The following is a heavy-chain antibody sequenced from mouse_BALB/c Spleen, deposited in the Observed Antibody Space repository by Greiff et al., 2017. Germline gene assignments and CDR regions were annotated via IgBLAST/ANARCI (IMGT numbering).Heavy chain of an antibody. CDR2: SRNKANDYTT. Sequence: EVQLVDSGGGLVQPGGSLRLSCATSGFTFSDFYMEWVRQPPGKRLEWIAASRNKANDYTTEYSAYVKGRFIVSRDTSQSILYLQMNALRAEDTAIYYCARDIYYGYDGGIAYWGQGTLVTVSA. CDR3: ARDIYYGYDGGIAY. J-gene: IGHJ3*01. V-gene: IGHV7-1*02. D-gene: IGHD2-2*01. CDR1: GFTFSDFY.